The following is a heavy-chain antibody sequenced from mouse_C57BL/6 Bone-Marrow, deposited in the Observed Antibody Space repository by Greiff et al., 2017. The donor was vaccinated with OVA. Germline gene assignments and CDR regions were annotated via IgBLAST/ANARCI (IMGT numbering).Heavy chain of an antibody. CDR1: GFTFSSYG. CDR2: ISSGGSYT. D-gene: IGHD1-1*01. CDR3: ARLHYYGSSYDY. J-gene: IGHJ2*01. Sequence: EVKVVESGGDLVKPGGSLKLSCAASGFTFSSYGMSWVRQTPDKRLEWVATISSGGSYTYYPDSVKGRFTISRDNAKNTQYLQMSSLKAEDTAMYYCARLHYYGSSYDYWGQGTTLTVSS. V-gene: IGHV5-6*01.